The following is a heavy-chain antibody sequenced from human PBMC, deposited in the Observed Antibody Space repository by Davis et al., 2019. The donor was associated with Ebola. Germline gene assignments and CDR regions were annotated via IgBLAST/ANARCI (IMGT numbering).Heavy chain of an antibody. V-gene: IGHV3-23*01. CDR3: AKEDYYYDSSGYGTPHFDY. J-gene: IGHJ4*02. Sequence: GESLKISCAASGFTFSSYWMSWVRQAPGKGLEWVSAISGSGGSTYYADSVKGRFTISRDNSKNTLYLQMNSLRAEDTAVYYCAKEDYYYDSSGYGTPHFDYWGQGTLVTVSS. D-gene: IGHD3-22*01. CDR2: ISGSGGST. CDR1: GFTFSSYW.